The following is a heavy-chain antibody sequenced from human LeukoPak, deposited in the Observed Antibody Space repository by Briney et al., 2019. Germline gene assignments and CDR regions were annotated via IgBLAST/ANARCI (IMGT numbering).Heavy chain of an antibody. Sequence: PGGSLRLSCAASGFTFNNYGMHWVRQAPGKGLVWVSRINSDARSTIYADSVKGRFTISRDNAKNSLYLQMNSLRDEDTALYYCARGADTGYSRDSWGQGTLVSVCS. J-gene: IGHJ5*02. CDR2: INSDARST. D-gene: IGHD3-9*01. CDR3: ARGADTGYSRDS. V-gene: IGHV3-74*01. CDR1: GFTFNNYG.